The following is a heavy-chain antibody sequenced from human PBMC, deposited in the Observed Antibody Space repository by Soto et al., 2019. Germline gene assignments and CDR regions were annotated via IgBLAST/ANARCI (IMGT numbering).Heavy chain of an antibody. J-gene: IGHJ4*02. CDR3: ARESPSSCQHYFDY. CDR1: GGSISSYY. V-gene: IGHV4-4*07. CDR2: IYTSGST. Sequence: ESLCRTGPVSGGSISSYYWSWIRQPAGKGLEWIGLIYTSGSTNYNPSLKSRVTMSVDTSKNQFSLKLSSVTAADTAVYYCARESPSSCQHYFDYWGQGTLVTVSS. D-gene: IGHD6-13*01.